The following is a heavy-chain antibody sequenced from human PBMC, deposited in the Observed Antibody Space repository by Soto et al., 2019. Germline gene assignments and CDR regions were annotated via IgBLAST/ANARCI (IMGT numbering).Heavy chain of an antibody. J-gene: IGHJ6*02. Sequence: PSQTLSLTCAISGDSVSSNSAAWNWIRQSPSRGLEWLGRTYYRSKWYNDYAVSVKSRITINPDTSKNQFSLQLNSVTPEDTAVYYCARDLGILTGYSLYYYYGMGGWGQCTTVTASS. CDR2: TYYRSKWYN. CDR3: ARDLGILTGYSLYYYYGMGG. D-gene: IGHD3-9*01. CDR1: GDSVSSNSAA. V-gene: IGHV6-1*01.